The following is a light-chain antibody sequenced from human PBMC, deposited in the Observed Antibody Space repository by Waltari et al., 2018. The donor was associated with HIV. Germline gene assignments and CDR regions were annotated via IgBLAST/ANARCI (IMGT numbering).Light chain of an antibody. V-gene: IGKV3-15*01. CDR3: HQDDNWPPWT. J-gene: IGKJ1*01. CDR1: QSVSSN. CDR2: GAS. Sequence: EVVMTQSPATLSVSPGERVTLSCRASQSVSSNLAWYQQKPDQAPRLLIYGASTRASGIPARFSGSGSGTEFTLTISSLQSEDFAVYYCHQDDNWPPWTFGQGTKVEIK.